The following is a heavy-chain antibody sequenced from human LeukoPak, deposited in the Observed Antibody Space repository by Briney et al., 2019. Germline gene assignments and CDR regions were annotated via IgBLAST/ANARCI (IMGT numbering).Heavy chain of an antibody. CDR2: IRYDGSRK. J-gene: IGHJ4*02. CDR3: AREGNKYYYGSGSLEYDY. CDR1: GFIFSSYG. D-gene: IGHD3-10*01. Sequence: GGSLRLSCAASGFIFSSYGMHWVRQAPDKGLEWVAFIRYDGSRKYYADSVKGRFTISRDNAKNSLYLQMNSLRAEDTAVYYCAREGNKYYYGSGSLEYDYWGQGTLVTVSS. V-gene: IGHV3-30*02.